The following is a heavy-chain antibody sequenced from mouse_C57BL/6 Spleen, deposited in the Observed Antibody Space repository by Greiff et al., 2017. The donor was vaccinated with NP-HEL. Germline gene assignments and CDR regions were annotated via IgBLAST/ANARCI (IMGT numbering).Heavy chain of an antibody. CDR1: GYAFSSSW. V-gene: IGHV1-82*01. D-gene: IGHD2-1*01. J-gene: IGHJ3*01. Sequence: VQLQESGPELVKPGASVKISCKASGYAFSSSWMNWVKQRPGKGLEWIGRIYPGDGDTNYNGKFKGKATLTADKSSSTAYMQLSSLTSEDSAVYFCAREVSTMGFAYWGQGTLVTVSA. CDR3: AREVSTMGFAY. CDR2: IYPGDGDT.